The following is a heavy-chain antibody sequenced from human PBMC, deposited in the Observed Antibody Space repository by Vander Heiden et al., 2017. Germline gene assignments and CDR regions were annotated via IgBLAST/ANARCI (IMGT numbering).Heavy chain of an antibody. CDR2: ISGSGGST. D-gene: IGHD5-18*01. J-gene: IGHJ4*02. CDR1: GFTFSSYA. V-gene: IGHV3-23*01. CDR3: AKMGGGYSYGYVLDY. Sequence: EVQLLESGGGLVQPGGSLRLSCAASGFTFSSYAMSWVRQAPGKGLEWVSAISGSGGSTYYADAGKGRFTISRDNSKNTRYLQMNSLRDEDTAVYYCAKMGGGYSYGYVLDYWGQGTLVTVSS.